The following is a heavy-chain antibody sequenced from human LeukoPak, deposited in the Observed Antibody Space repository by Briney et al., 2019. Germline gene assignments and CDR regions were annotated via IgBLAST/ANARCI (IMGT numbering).Heavy chain of an antibody. CDR1: GFTFSSYN. Sequence: GGSLRLSCTASGFTFSSYNMNWVRQAPGKGLEWVSAISGSGDSTYYADSVKGRFTISRDNSKNTLYLQMNSLRVEDTAVYYCAKDLYYYGSGSRDWGQGTLVTVSS. CDR2: ISGSGDST. V-gene: IGHV3-23*01. J-gene: IGHJ4*02. CDR3: AKDLYYYGSGSRD. D-gene: IGHD3-10*01.